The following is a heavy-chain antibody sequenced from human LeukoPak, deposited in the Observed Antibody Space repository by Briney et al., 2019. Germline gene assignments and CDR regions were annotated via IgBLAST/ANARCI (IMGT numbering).Heavy chain of an antibody. CDR3: AREGQDIVLMVYAMGSRFDP. D-gene: IGHD2-8*01. CDR1: GGSISSYY. Sequence: PSETLSLTCTVSGGSISSYYWSWIRQPAGKGLEWIGRIYTSGSTNYNPSLKSRVTMSVDTSKNQFSLKLSSVTAADTAVYYCAREGQDIVLMVYAMGSRFDPWGQGTLVTVSS. J-gene: IGHJ5*02. V-gene: IGHV4-4*07. CDR2: IYTSGST.